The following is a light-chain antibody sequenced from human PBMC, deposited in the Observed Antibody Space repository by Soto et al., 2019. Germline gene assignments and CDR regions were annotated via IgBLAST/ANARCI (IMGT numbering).Light chain of an antibody. V-gene: IGLV2-14*01. CDR2: DVT. CDR3: SSYTSSSTPLV. Sequence: QSALTQPASVSGSPGQSITISCTGTSSDVGGYNYVSWYQQHPGKAPKLMIYDVTNRPSGVSNRFSGSKSGNTAALTISGLQAEDEADDYCSSYTSSSTPLVFGGGTQLTVL. CDR1: SSDVGGYNY. J-gene: IGLJ3*02.